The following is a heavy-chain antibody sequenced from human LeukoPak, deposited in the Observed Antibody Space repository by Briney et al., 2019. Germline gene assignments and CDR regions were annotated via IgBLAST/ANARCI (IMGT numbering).Heavy chain of an antibody. D-gene: IGHD3-22*01. CDR2: INPNSGDT. CDR3: AVVYYYDSSGYFLDAFDI. CDR1: GYSFTGHY. V-gene: IGHV1-2*02. J-gene: IGHJ3*02. Sequence: GASVTVSFKASGYSFTGHYMHWVRQAPGQGREWMGWINPNSGDTNYAQKFQGRVTMTRDTSISTAYMELSRLSSDDTAVYYCAVVYYYDSSGYFLDAFDIWGQGTMVTVSS.